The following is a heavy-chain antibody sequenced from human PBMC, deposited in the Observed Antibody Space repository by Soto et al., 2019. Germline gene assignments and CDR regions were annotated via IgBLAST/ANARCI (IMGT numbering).Heavy chain of an antibody. Sequence: QVQLQESGPGLVKPSETLALTCTVSVVSVSSGSYYWSWIRQPPGKGLEWIGYIYYSGSTNYNPSLKSRVTISVDTSNNQFSLKLSSVTAADTAVYYCARDLSLDIWGQGTMVTVSS. D-gene: IGHD3-16*02. CDR1: VVSVSSGSYY. J-gene: IGHJ3*02. CDR2: IYYSGST. CDR3: ARDLSLDI. V-gene: IGHV4-61*01.